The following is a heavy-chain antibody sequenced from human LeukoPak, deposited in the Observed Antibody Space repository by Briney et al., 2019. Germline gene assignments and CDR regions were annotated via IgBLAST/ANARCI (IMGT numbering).Heavy chain of an antibody. Sequence: PGGSLRLSCAASGFTFSNYAMTWVRQAPGKGLEWVSLISGSGGDIRYADSVRGRFSISRDNSKNTLYLQMNSLRAEDTAVFYCAKLPPTGWYAGGNWFDPWGQGTLVTVSS. CDR3: AKLPPTGWYAGGNWFDP. CDR2: ISGSGGDI. V-gene: IGHV3-23*01. J-gene: IGHJ5*02. CDR1: GFTFSNYA. D-gene: IGHD6-19*01.